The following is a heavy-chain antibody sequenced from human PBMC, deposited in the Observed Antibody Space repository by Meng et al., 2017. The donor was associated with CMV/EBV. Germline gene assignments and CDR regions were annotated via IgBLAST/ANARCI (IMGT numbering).Heavy chain of an antibody. D-gene: IGHD3-3*01. V-gene: IGHV3-74*01. CDR2: INSDGSST. CDR3: ARDLPYDFWSGYYRYYYYGMDV. Sequence: GESLKISCAASGFTFSSYAMSWVRQAPGKGLAWVSRINSDGSSTSYADSVKGRFTISRDNAKNTLYLQMNSLRAEDTAVYYCARDLPYDFWSGYYRYYYYGMDVWGQGTTVTVSS. CDR1: GFTFSSYA. J-gene: IGHJ6*02.